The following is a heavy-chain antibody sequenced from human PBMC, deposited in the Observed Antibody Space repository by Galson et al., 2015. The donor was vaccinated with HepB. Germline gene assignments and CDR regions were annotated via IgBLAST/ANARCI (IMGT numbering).Heavy chain of an antibody. Sequence: SETLSLTCAVYGGSFSCYYWSWIRQSPGKGLEWLGEIKHGGTTKYNPSLQSRVAISVDTSKNQFYLKLTSVTAADTAVYYCARGVYGSGTHHTVRRYYYFDMDFWGRGATVIVSS. CDR1: GGSFSCYY. CDR2: IKHGGTT. D-gene: IGHD3-10*01. V-gene: IGHV4-34*01. CDR3: ARGVYGSGTHHTVRRYYYFDMDF. J-gene: IGHJ6*02.